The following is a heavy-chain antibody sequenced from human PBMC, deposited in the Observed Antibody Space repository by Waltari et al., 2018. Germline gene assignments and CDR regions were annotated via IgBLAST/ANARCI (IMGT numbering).Heavy chain of an antibody. CDR1: GFTFSSYA. D-gene: IGHD6-13*01. V-gene: IGHV3-64*01. Sequence: EVQLVESGGGLVQPGGSLRLSCAASGFTFSSYAMHWVRQAPGKGLEYVSAISSNGGSTYYANSVKGRFTISRDNSKNTLYLQMGSLRAEDMAVYYCARAGIAAWGQGTLVTVSS. CDR2: ISSNGGST. CDR3: ARAGIAA. J-gene: IGHJ4*02.